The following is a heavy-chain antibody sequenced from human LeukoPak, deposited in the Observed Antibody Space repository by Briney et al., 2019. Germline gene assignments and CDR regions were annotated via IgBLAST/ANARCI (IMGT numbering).Heavy chain of an antibody. CDR1: GFTFSDHY. CDR2: TRNKANSYTT. V-gene: IGHV3-72*01. CDR3: ARDKGAMDPTFDI. Sequence: GGSLRLSCAASGFTFSDHYMDWVRQAPGKGLEWVGRTRNKANSYTTEYAASVKGRFTISRDDSKNSLYLQMNSLKTEDRAVYYCARDKGAMDPTFDIWGQGTMVTVSS. J-gene: IGHJ3*02. D-gene: IGHD5-18*01.